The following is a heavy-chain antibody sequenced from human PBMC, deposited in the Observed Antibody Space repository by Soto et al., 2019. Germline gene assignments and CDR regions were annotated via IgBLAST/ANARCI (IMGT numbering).Heavy chain of an antibody. CDR1: GDSIGSYY. D-gene: IGHD3-22*01. CDR3: VRAYDYGSSGYSKFDY. CDR2: IHSSGST. J-gene: IGHJ4*02. V-gene: IGHV4-59*01. Sequence: SETLSLTCTVSGDSIGSYYWNWVRQPPGKGLEWVAYIHSSGSTSYNPALKSRVTISLDTSMNQFSLKLTSVTAADTAIYYCVRAYDYGSSGYSKFDYWGQGILVTVSS.